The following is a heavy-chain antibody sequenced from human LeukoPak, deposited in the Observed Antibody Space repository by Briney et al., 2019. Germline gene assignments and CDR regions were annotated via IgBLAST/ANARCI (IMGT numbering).Heavy chain of an antibody. CDR1: NVSISSSY. D-gene: IGHD5-18*01. V-gene: IGHV4-59*08. J-gene: IGHJ4*02. CDR2: IYYSGST. Sequence: SETLSLTCSVSNVSISSSYWSWIRQPPGKGLEWIGYIYYSGSTHYNPSLKSRLTISVDTSKNQFSLKLSSVTAADTAVYYCARQPRYGPFDYWGQGTLVTASS. CDR3: ARQPRYGPFDY.